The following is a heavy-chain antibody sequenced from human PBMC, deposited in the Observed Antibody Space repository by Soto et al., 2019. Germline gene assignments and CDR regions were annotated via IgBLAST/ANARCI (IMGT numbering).Heavy chain of an antibody. D-gene: IGHD1-26*01. CDR2: ISAYNGNT. V-gene: IGHV1-18*01. CDR1: GYTFTSYG. J-gene: IGHJ4*02. Sequence: ASVKVSCKAPGYTFTSYGISWVRQAPGQGLEWMGWISAYNGNTNYAQKLQGRVTMTTDTSTSTAYMELRSLRSDDTAVYYCARVRWELPPSDFDYCGQRTLVTVSS. CDR3: ARVRWELPPSDFDY.